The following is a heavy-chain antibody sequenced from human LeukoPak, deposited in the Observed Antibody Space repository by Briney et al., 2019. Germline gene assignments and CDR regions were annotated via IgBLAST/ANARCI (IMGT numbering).Heavy chain of an antibody. CDR2: MNPNSGNT. CDR3: ARAAVAGFSDYYYYYYMDV. J-gene: IGHJ6*03. CDR1: GYTFTSYD. D-gene: IGHD6-19*01. Sequence: ASVKVSCKASGYTFTSYDINWVRQATGQGLEWMGWMNPNSGNTGYAQKFRGRVTMTRNTSISTAYMELSSLRSEDTAVYYCARAAVAGFSDYYYYYYMDVWGKGTTVTVSS. V-gene: IGHV1-8*01.